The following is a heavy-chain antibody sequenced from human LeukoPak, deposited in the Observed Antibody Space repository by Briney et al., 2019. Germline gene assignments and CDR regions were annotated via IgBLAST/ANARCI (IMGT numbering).Heavy chain of an antibody. Sequence: GESLKISCKGSGYSFTSYWIGWARQMPGKGLEWMGIIYPGDSDTRYSPSFQGQVTISADKSISTAYLQWSSLKASDTAMYYCARHARAGANYYGSGSPDYWGQGTLVTVSS. CDR2: IYPGDSDT. J-gene: IGHJ4*02. CDR3: ARHARAGANYYGSGSPDY. V-gene: IGHV5-51*01. D-gene: IGHD3-10*01. CDR1: GYSFTSYW.